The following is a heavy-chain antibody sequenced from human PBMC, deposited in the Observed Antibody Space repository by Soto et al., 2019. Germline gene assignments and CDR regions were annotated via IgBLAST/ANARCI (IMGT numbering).Heavy chain of an antibody. Sequence: GGSLRLSCTGSGFTFGDFGMSWFRQAPGKGREWLSFIRSKGYGGTTESAASVRGRFITSRDDSKSIAYLQMNSLKTEDTAVYYCASLTSWSQEYYYGMDVWGQGTTVTVS. V-gene: IGHV3-49*03. J-gene: IGHJ6*02. D-gene: IGHD2-2*01. CDR1: GFTFGDFG. CDR2: IRSKGYGGTT. CDR3: ASLTSWSQEYYYGMDV.